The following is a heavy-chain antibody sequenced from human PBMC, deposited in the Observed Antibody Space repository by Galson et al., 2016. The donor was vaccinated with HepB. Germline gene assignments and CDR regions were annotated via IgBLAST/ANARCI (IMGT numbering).Heavy chain of an antibody. Sequence: SLRLSCAASGISFSTFSMNWVRQAPGQRLEWLSSISSNGDFINYADSVKGRFTISRDNADNSLFLHMSSLRAEDTAIYHCARDNSHCGRTSCIPTYRYFDLWGRGTLVTVSS. V-gene: IGHV3-21*01. J-gene: IGHJ2*01. CDR1: GISFSTFS. CDR2: ISSNGDFI. CDR3: ARDNSHCGRTSCIPTYRYFDL. D-gene: IGHD2-2*01.